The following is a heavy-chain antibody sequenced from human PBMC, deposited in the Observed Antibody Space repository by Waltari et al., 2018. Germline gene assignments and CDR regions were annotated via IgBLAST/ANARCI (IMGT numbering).Heavy chain of an antibody. CDR1: GFTFIRYS. J-gene: IGHJ6*01. Sequence: EVQLVESGGGLVKPGGSLRLSCAASGFTFIRYSMNWVRKAPGRGRQWVASIDSVGRYIYYAEFGKGRFTISRDNTKLYLQMDSLRVEDTAVYYCARGEQENSFSKYYNGMDVWGQGTVVTVSS. D-gene: IGHD1-26*01. CDR2: IDSVGRYI. V-gene: IGHV3-21*02. CDR3: ARGEQENSFSKYYNGMDV.